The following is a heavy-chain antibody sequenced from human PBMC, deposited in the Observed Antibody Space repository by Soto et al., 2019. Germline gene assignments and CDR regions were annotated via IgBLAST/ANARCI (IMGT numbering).Heavy chain of an antibody. V-gene: IGHV3-23*01. CDR3: AKDPPWTVGPLAMDV. Sequence: GSLRLSCVASGFTFTTHAMSWVRQSPGKGLEWVSTFSGSGGNIYYAEAVKGRLTISRDDSKNTLYLQMNSLRVEDTAVYYCAKDPPWTVGPLAMDVWGQGTTVTVSS. CDR2: FSGSGGNI. D-gene: IGHD3-10*01. CDR1: GFTFTTHA. J-gene: IGHJ6*02.